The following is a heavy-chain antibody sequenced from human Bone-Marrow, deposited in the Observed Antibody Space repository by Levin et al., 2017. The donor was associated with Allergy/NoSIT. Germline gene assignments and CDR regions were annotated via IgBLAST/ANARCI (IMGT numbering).Heavy chain of an antibody. D-gene: IGHD4-17*01. J-gene: IGHJ3*02. CDR1: GGSIISGGYY. CDR3: AGDGHGDYVGDDAFDI. CDR2: IYYIGNT. Sequence: SETLSLTCTVSGGSIISGGYYWSWIRQFPGKGLEWIGYIYYIGNTYYNPSLKSRLTISVDTSKNQFSLKLTSVTAADTAVYYCAGDGHGDYVGDDAFDIWGRGTMVTVSS. V-gene: IGHV4-31*03.